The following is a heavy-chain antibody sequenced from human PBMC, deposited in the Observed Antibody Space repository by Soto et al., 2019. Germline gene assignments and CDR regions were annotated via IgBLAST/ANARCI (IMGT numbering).Heavy chain of an antibody. CDR3: SREGEANDY. J-gene: IGHJ4*02. V-gene: IGHV3-30-3*01. D-gene: IGHD3-10*01. Sequence: QVQLVESGGGVVQPGRSLRLSCAASGFTFSSYAMHWVRQVPGKGLEWVALISYDGGDKYYADSVKGRFTISRDNSRNTLYVQINSLRVEDTALYYCSREGEANDYWGQGTLVTVSS. CDR1: GFTFSSYA. CDR2: ISYDGGDK.